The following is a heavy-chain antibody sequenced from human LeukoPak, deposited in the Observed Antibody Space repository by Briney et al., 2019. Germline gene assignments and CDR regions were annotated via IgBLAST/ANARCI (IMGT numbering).Heavy chain of an antibody. CDR3: AKDLPRRYSSSWYVCGMDV. V-gene: IGHV3-23*01. CDR2: ISGSGGST. D-gene: IGHD6-13*01. Sequence: QPGGSLRLSCAASGFTFSSYAMSWVRQAPGKGLEWVSGISGSGGSTYYADSVKGRFAISRDNSKNTLYLQMNSLRAEDTAVYYCAKDLPRRYSSSWYVCGMDVWGQGTTVTVSS. CDR1: GFTFSSYA. J-gene: IGHJ6*02.